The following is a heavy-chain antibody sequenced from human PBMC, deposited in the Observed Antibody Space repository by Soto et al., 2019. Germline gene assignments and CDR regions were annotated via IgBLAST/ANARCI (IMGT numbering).Heavy chain of an antibody. CDR2: IYYSGST. CDR3: ARHTYYDFWSGYYTTENYGMDV. CDR1: GGSISSSSYY. V-gene: IGHV4-39*01. Sequence: PSETLSLTCTVSGGSISSSSYYWGWIRQPPGKGLEWIGSIYYSGSTYYNPSLKSRVTISVDTSKNQFSLKLSSVTAADTAVYYCARHTYYDFWSGYYTTENYGMDVWGQGTTVTVSS. J-gene: IGHJ6*02. D-gene: IGHD3-3*01.